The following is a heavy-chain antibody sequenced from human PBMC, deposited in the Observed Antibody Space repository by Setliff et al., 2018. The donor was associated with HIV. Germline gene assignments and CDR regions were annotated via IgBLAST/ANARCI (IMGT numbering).Heavy chain of an antibody. Sequence: SETLSLTCTVSGGSISSYYWSWIRQPPGKGLEWIGYIYTSGSTNYNPSLKSRVTISLDTSRNQFSLKLGSVTAADTAMYYCAREHCSGGSCNGFDIWGQGTMVTVSS. CDR2: IYTSGST. CDR1: GGSISSYY. D-gene: IGHD2-15*01. V-gene: IGHV4-4*09. J-gene: IGHJ3*02. CDR3: AREHCSGGSCNGFDI.